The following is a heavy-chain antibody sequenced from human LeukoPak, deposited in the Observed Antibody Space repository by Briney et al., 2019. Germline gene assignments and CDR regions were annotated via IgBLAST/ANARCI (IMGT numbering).Heavy chain of an antibody. CDR3: ARYRDYEDY. CDR2: IYYSGST. J-gene: IGHJ4*02. D-gene: IGHD4-17*01. CDR1: GGSISSYY. V-gene: IGHV4-59*08. Sequence: SETLSLTCTVSGGSISSYYWSWTRHPPGKGLEWIGYIYYSGSTNYNPSLKSRGTISVAPSKNQFSLKMRSVTAANTAVYYCARYRDYEDYWGQGTLVTVYS.